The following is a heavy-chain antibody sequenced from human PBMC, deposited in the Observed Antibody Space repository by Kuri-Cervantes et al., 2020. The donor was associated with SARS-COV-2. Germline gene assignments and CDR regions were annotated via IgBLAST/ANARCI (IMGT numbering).Heavy chain of an antibody. CDR3: ARHYGSGSYSFMHV. CDR2: ISSSSSYS. CDR1: GFIFSDSY. D-gene: IGHD3-10*01. J-gene: IGHJ6*03. V-gene: IGHV3-11*06. Sequence: GGSLKISCQASGFIFSDSYMSWVRQAPGKGLEWVSYISSSSSYSYYADSVKGRFTISRDNAKNSLYLQMNSLRAEDTAVYYCARHYGSGSYSFMHVWGKGTPVTVSS.